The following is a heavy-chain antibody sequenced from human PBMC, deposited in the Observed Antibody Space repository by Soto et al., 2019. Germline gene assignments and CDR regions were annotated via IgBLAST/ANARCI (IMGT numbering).Heavy chain of an antibody. CDR3: AKEEGYYGSGSYRYYFDY. CDR2: ISGSGGST. Sequence: GGSLRLSCAASGFTFSSYAMSWVRQAPGKGLEWVSAISGSGGSTYYADSVKGRFTISRDNSKNTLYLQMNSLRAEDTAVYYCAKEEGYYGSGSYRYYFDYWGQGTLVTVSS. D-gene: IGHD3-10*01. CDR1: GFTFSSYA. J-gene: IGHJ4*02. V-gene: IGHV3-23*01.